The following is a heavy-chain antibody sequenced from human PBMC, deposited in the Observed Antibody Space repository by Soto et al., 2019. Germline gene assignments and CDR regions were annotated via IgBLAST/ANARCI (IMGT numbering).Heavy chain of an antibody. V-gene: IGHV3-66*01. Sequence: PGGSLRLSCAASGFTVSSNYMSWVRQAPGKGLEWVSVIYSGGSTYYADSVKGRFTISRDNSKNTLYLQMNSLRAEDTAVYYCARDGNYDSSGPFDYWGQGTLVTVSS. D-gene: IGHD3-22*01. CDR2: IYSGGST. J-gene: IGHJ4*02. CDR3: ARDGNYDSSGPFDY. CDR1: GFTVSSNY.